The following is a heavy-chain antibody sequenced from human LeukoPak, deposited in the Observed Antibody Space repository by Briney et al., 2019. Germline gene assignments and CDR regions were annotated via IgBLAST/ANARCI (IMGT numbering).Heavy chain of an antibody. V-gene: IGHV1-46*01. CDR2: INPSGGST. CDR3: ARDPGRGNWFDP. J-gene: IGHJ5*02. CDR1: GHTFTSYY. Sequence: GASVKVSCKASGHTFTSYYMHWVRQAPGQGLEWMGIINPSGGSTSYAQKFQGRVTMTRDTSTSTVYMELSSLRSEDTAVYYCARDPGRGNWFDPWGQGTLVTVSS.